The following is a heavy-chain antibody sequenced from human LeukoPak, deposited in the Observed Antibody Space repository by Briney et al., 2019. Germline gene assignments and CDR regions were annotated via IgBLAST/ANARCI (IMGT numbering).Heavy chain of an antibody. CDR2: ISGSASGGT. CDR3: AKGKTHWYFDN. D-gene: IGHD1-1*01. Sequence: PGGSLRLSCAASGFPFSTNDMSWVRQTPGKGLEWVTAISGSASGGTTYEDSVKGRLTTSRDNSKGTLYLQMNSLRAEDTAVYYCAKGKTHWYFDNWRRGTLVTVSS. J-gene: IGHJ4*02. V-gene: IGHV3-23*01. CDR1: GFPFSTND.